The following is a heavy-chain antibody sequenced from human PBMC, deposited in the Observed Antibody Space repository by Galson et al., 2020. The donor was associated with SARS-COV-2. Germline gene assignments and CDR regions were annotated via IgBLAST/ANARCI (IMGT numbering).Heavy chain of an antibody. CDR1: GFTFSSYA. Sequence: GESLKISCAASGFTFSSYAMSWVRQAPGKGLEWVSSISGSGASTYYADSVKGRFTTSRDNSKNTLYLQMNSLRAEDTAIYYCAKMEGIAVAATPNWGQGTLVTVSS. D-gene: IGHD6-19*01. V-gene: IGHV3-23*01. CDR2: ISGSGAST. CDR3: AKMEGIAVAATPN. J-gene: IGHJ4*02.